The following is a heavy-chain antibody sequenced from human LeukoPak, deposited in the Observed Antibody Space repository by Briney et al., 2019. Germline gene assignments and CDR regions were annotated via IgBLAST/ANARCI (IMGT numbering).Heavy chain of an antibody. CDR3: ARDGGSNNYWFDP. Sequence: SETLSLTCAIYGEPFGTYYGIWIRQPPGKWLEWIGEINQSGRTNYNPSLKSRVTISVDTSKNQFPLNLKSVTAADTAVYYCARDGGSNNYWFDPWGQGMLVSVSS. CDR2: INQSGRT. CDR1: GEPFGTYY. J-gene: IGHJ5*02. D-gene: IGHD4-23*01. V-gene: IGHV4-34*01.